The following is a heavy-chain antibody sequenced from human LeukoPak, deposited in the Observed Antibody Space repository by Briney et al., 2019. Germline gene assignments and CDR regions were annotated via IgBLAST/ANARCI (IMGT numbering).Heavy chain of an antibody. J-gene: IGHJ4*02. D-gene: IGHD4-23*01. CDR3: AKPPTVVTEY. V-gene: IGHV3-30*02. CDR1: GFTFSSYG. CDR2: IRHDGSNK. Sequence: GGSLRLSCAASGFTFSSYGMHWVRQAPGKGLEWVAFIRHDGSNKYYADSVKGRFTISRDNSKNTLYLQMNSLRAEDTAVYYCAKPPTVVTEYWGQGTLVTVSS.